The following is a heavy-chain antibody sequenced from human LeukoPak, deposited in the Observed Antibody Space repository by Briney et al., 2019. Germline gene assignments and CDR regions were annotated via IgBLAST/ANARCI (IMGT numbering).Heavy chain of an antibody. CDR1: GFSFSSYN. V-gene: IGHV3-21*06. CDR3: ATSFGATRGY. D-gene: IGHD3-10*01. J-gene: IGHJ4*02. CDR2: ITTTGGSI. Sequence: SGMSLRLSCAASGFSFSSYNMYWVRQAPGQGLEWVSSITTTGGSIYYADSVRGRFTISRDNAKNSLFLQMDTLRIEDTAVYYCATSFGATRGYWGQGTLVTVSS.